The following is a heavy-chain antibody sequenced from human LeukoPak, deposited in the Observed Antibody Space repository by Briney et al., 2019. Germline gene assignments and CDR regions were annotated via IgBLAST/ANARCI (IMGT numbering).Heavy chain of an antibody. V-gene: IGHV3-23*01. CDR3: AKDYYDSSGFGY. J-gene: IGHJ4*02. D-gene: IGHD3-22*01. CDR1: GFTFSSYA. Sequence: GGSLRLSCAASGFTFSSYAMSWVRQAPGKGLEWVSAISGSGGSTYYADSAKGRFTISRDNSKNTLYLQMNSLRAEDTAVYYCAKDYYDSSGFGYWGQGTLVTVSS. CDR2: ISGSGGST.